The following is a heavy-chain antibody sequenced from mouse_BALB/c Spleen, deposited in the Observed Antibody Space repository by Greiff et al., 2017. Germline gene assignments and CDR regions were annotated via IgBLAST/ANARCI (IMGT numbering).Heavy chain of an antibody. V-gene: IGHV1S130*01. J-gene: IGHJ2*01. CDR3: AKGATGYG. D-gene: IGHD3-1*01. CDR1: GHTFTSSW. Sequence: QVQLQQPGSASVRPGAPVKLSCQAFGHTFTSSWMHWAKQRPGQGVECIVEIHPNSGNTNYNEKFKGKATLTVDTSSSTSYVDLSSLTSVDSAVYGCAKGATGYGWGKGRTHTV. CDR2: IHPNSGNT.